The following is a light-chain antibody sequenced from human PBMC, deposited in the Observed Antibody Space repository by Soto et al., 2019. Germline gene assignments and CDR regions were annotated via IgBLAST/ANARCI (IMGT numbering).Light chain of an antibody. CDR3: SSYTTSSTLV. J-gene: IGLJ3*02. CDR1: SSDVGGYNY. CDR2: EVN. V-gene: IGLV2-14*01. Sequence: QAVVTQPASVSGSPGQSITFSCTGTSSDVGGYNYVSWYQQHPGKAPKLMIYEVNNRPSGVSNRFSGSKSGNTASLTISGLQAEDEADYYCSSYTTSSTLVFGGGTKLTVL.